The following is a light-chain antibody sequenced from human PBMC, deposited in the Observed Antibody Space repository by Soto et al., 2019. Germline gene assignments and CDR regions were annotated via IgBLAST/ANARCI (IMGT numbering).Light chain of an antibody. CDR1: QRVSSSY. Sequence: EIVLTQSPGTLSLSPGEGATLACRTSQRVSSSYLAWYQQKPGQAPRLLFYGATSRATGIPDRFSGSGSGTDFTLTISRLEPEDFAVYYCQQYGSSPPNTFGGGTKVDIK. J-gene: IGKJ4*01. V-gene: IGKV3-20*01. CDR2: GAT. CDR3: QQYGSSPPNT.